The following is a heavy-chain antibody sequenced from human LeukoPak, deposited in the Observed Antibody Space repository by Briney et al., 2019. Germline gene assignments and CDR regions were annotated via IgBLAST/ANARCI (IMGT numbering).Heavy chain of an antibody. J-gene: IGHJ4*02. D-gene: IGHD6-13*01. CDR2: INPSGGST. CDR3: ARASSSWNAFDH. CDR1: GYTFTSYY. V-gene: IGHV1-46*01. Sequence: ASVKVSCKASGYTFTSYYMHWVRQAPGQGLEWMGIINPSGGSTSYAQKFQGRVTMTRDTSTSIANMELSSLRSEDTAVYYRARASSSWNAFDHWGQGTLVTVSS.